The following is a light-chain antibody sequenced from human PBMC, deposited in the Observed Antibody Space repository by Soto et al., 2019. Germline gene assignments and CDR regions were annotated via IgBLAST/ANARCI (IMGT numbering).Light chain of an antibody. V-gene: IGKV1-5*03. CDR2: KAS. J-gene: IGKJ1*01. CDR1: QSISSW. CDR3: QQYVTAFRS. Sequence: DIQMTQSPSTLSASVGDRVTITCRASQSISSWLAWYQRKPGTAPKLLIYKASSLQSGVPSRFSGSGSGTEFTLTISSLQPDDFATYYCQQYVTAFRSFGQGTKV.